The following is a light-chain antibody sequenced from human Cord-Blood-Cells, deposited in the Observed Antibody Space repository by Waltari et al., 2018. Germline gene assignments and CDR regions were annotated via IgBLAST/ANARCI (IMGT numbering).Light chain of an antibody. CDR2: EVS. Sequence: DIVMTQTPLSLSVTPGQPASISCKSSQSLLHSDGKTYLYWYLQKPGHPPQLLIYEVSNRVSGVPDRFSGSGSGTDFTLKISRVEAEDVGVYYCMQSIQLPRAFGGGTKVEIK. V-gene: IGKV2D-29*01. CDR1: QSLLHSDGKTY. J-gene: IGKJ4*01. CDR3: MQSIQLPRA.